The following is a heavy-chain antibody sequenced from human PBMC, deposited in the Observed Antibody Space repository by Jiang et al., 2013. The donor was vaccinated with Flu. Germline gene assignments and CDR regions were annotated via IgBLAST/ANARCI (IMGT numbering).Heavy chain of an antibody. CDR3: ARQSGTMTTLAEDAFDI. V-gene: IGHV4-59*08. CDR2: IYYSGST. J-gene: IGHJ3*02. CDR1: GGSISSYY. D-gene: IGHD4-23*01. Sequence: GSGLVKPSETLSLTCTVSGGSISSYYWSWIRQPPGKGLEWIGYIYYSGSTNYNPSLKSRVTISVDTSKNQFSLKLSSVTAADTAVYYCARQSGTMTTLAEDAFDIWGQGTMVTVSS.